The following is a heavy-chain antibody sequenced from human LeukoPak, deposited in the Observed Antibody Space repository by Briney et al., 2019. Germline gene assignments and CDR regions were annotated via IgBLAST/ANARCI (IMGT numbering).Heavy chain of an antibody. CDR1: GYPFTSHG. V-gene: IGHV1-18*01. CDR3: VRDWPILIADY. Sequence: ASVKVSCKTSGYPFTSHGISWFRQAPGLGLEWMGWIRASNGDTNYAQKFEGRLTVTTDTYTATAYMELRGLSPDDTAVYYCVRDWPILIADYWGLGTLVTVSS. D-gene: IGHD2-21*01. J-gene: IGHJ4*02. CDR2: IRASNGDT.